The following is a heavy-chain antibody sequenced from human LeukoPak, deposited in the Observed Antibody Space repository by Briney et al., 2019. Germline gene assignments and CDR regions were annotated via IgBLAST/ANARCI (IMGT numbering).Heavy chain of an antibody. D-gene: IGHD2-2*01. CDR1: GGSISSYY. CDR2: IYSSGST. CDR3: ARSKALHCSSTSCYVERAYYYFDY. J-gene: IGHJ4*02. Sequence: SETLSLTCTVSGGSISSYYWNWIRQSAGKGLEWIGRIYSSGSTNYNPSLKSRVTMSVDTSKNQFSLKLSSLTAADTAVYYCARSKALHCSSTSCYVERAYYYFDYWGQGILVTVSS. V-gene: IGHV4-4*07.